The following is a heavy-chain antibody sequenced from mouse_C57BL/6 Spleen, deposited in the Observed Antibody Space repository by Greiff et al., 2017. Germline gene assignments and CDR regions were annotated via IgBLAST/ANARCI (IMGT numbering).Heavy chain of an antibody. J-gene: IGHJ2*01. V-gene: IGHV5-4*01. CDR3: ARDRGQLRLFDY. D-gene: IGHD3-2*02. Sequence: EVQVVESGGGLVKPGGSLKLSCAASGFTFSSYAMSWVRQTPEKRLEWVATISDGGSYTYYPDNVKGRFTISRDNAKNNLYLQMSHLKSEDTAMYYCARDRGQLRLFDYWGQGTTLTVSS. CDR2: ISDGGSYT. CDR1: GFTFSSYA.